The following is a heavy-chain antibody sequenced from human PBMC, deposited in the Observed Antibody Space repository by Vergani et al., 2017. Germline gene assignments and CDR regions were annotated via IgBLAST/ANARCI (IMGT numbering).Heavy chain of an antibody. D-gene: IGHD2-21*01. Sequence: QVQLVQSGAEVKKPGASVKVSCKASGYTFTGYYMHWVRQAPGQGLVWMGWINPNSGGTNYAQKFQGRVTMTRDTSISTAYMELSRLRSDDTAVYYCAREGRGIVVTTNWFDPWVQGTLVTVSS. CDR2: INPNSGGT. CDR1: GYTFTGYY. J-gene: IGHJ5*02. CDR3: AREGRGIVVTTNWFDP. V-gene: IGHV1-2*02.